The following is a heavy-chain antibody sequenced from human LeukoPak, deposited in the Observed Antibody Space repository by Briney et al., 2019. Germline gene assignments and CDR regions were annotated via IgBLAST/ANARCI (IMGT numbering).Heavy chain of an antibody. J-gene: IGHJ4*02. V-gene: IGHV3-21*01. D-gene: IGHD3-16*01. CDR2: ISSSSSYI. CDR3: ARDYLPLDYWGY. CDR1: GFTFSSYS. Sequence: PGGSLRLSCAASGFTFSSYSMNWVRQAPGKGLEWVSSISSSSSYIYYADSVKGRFTISRDNAKNSLYLQMNSLRAEDTAVYYCARDYLPLDYWGYWGQGTLVTVSS.